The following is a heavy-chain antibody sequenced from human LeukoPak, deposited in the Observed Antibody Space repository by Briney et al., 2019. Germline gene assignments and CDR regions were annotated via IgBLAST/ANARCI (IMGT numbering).Heavy chain of an antibody. V-gene: IGHV4-39*01. CDR2: IYYSGST. J-gene: IGHJ3*02. Sequence: SETLSLTCTVSGGSISSSSYYWGWIRQPPGKGLEWIGSIYYSGSTYYNPSLKSRVTISVDTSKNQFSLKLSSVTAADTAVYYCARGLVGAQEGDAFDIWGQGTMVTVSS. CDR1: GGSISSSSYY. CDR3: ARGLVGAQEGDAFDI. D-gene: IGHD1-26*01.